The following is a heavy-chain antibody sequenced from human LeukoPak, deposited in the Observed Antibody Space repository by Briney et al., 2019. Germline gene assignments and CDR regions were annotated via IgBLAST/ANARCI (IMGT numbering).Heavy chain of an antibody. CDR1: GDSISSYY. V-gene: IGHV4-59*01. CDR3: ATFIIVAADYYFDY. D-gene: IGHD6-13*01. Sequence: PSETLSLTFTVSGDSISSYYWSWIRQPPGKGLEWIGYIYYSGSTNYNPSLKSRVTISVDMSKNQFSLKLSSVTAADTAVYYCATFIIVAADYYFDYWGQGTLVTVSS. CDR2: IYYSGST. J-gene: IGHJ4*02.